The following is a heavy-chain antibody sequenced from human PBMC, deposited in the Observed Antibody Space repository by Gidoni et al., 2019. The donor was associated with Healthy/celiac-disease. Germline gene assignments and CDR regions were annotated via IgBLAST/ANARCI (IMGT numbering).Heavy chain of an antibody. CDR1: GFPFSSYG. D-gene: IGHD6-13*01. J-gene: IGHJ6*02. V-gene: IGHV3-33*01. CDR3: ARDAQAADYYYYGMDV. Sequence: QVQLVASGGGVVQPGRSLRLSCAASGFPFSSYGMHWVRQAPGKGLEWVAVIGYDGSNKYYADSVKGRFTISRDNSKNTLYLQMNSLRAEDTAVYYCARDAQAADYYYYGMDVWGQGTTVTVSS. CDR2: IGYDGSNK.